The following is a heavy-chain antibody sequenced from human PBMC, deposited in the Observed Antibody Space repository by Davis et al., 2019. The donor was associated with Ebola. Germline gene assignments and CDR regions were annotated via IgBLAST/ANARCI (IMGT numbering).Heavy chain of an antibody. D-gene: IGHD3-3*01. CDR1: GGTFSSYS. J-gene: IGHJ4*02. Sequence: SVKVSCKAPGGTFSSYSIIWVRQAPGQGLEWMGGFIPVYGAANYAQKFQGRVTITADESASTAYMELTRPTFDDTAVYFCARGSNFWSGYFMAYFDYWGQGTLVTVSS. CDR3: ARGSNFWSGYFMAYFDY. V-gene: IGHV1-69*13. CDR2: FIPVYGAA.